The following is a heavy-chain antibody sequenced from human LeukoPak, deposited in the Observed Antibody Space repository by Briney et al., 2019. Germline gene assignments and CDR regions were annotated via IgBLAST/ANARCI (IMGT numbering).Heavy chain of an antibody. CDR1: GDTSGSYA. D-gene: IGHD3-16*01. J-gene: IGHJ3*02. V-gene: IGHV1-69*04. Sequence: RASVKVSCKASGDTSGSYAMNWVRQAPGQGLEWVARIIPLLGITNHAQKLQGRVTVNADTSTNTVYMELSSLRPDDTAVYYCARARSRITFGGIRHAFDIWGQGTLATVSS. CDR2: IIPLLGIT. CDR3: ARARSRITFGGIRHAFDI.